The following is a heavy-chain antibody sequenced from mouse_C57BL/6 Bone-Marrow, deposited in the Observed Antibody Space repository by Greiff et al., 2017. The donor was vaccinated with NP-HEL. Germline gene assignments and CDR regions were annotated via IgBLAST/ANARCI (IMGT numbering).Heavy chain of an antibody. Sequence: VKLQQSGPGLVQPSQSLSITCTVSGFSLTSYGVHWVRQSPGKGLEWLGVIWSGGSTDYNAAFISRLSISKDNSKSQVFFKMNSLQADDTAIYYCARNDYYSNYYAMDYWGQGTSVTVSS. CDR1: GFSLTSYG. D-gene: IGHD2-5*01. CDR3: ARNDYYSNYYAMDY. J-gene: IGHJ4*01. V-gene: IGHV2-2*01. CDR2: IWSGGST.